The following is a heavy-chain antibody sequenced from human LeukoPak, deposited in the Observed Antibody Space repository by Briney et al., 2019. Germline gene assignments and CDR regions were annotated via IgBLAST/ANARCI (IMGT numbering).Heavy chain of an antibody. D-gene: IGHD3-9*01. CDR1: GYTFTSYG. V-gene: IGHV1-18*01. CDR3: AKDWHILTGRNCFDP. Sequence: ASVKVSCKASGYTFTSYGISWVRQAPGQGLEWMGWISAYNGNTNYAQKFQGRVTMSTDTSTSTAYMELRSLRFDDTAIYYCAKDWHILTGRNCFDPWGQGTLVTVSS. CDR2: ISAYNGNT. J-gene: IGHJ5*02.